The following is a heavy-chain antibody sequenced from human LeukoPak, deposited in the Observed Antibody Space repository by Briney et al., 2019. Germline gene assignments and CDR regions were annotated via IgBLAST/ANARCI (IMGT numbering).Heavy chain of an antibody. CDR1: GGTFRNYP. V-gene: IGHV1-69*13. CDR2: ILPIFRTT. D-gene: IGHD2-2*01. J-gene: IGHJ4*02. CDR3: AICSSTWSGDRPDS. Sequence: SVKVSCKASGGTFRNYPISWVRQAPGQGLEWMGGILPIFRTTNYAEKFQGRVTITADESTTTAYLELNSLRSEDTAVYYCAICSSTWSGDRPDSWGQGSLVTVSS.